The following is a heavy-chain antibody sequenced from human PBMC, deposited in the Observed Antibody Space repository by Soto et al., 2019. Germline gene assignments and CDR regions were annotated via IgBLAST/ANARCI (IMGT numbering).Heavy chain of an antibody. J-gene: IGHJ4*02. Sequence: QVQLQESGPGLVKPSGTLSLTCAVSGVSISSHDWWTWVRQPPGKGLEWIGESHQSGNTNYNSSLESRVNISVDQSKNQFSLKLTSVTVAETAMYYCATSDSSRFYWGQGTLVTVSS. CDR2: SHQSGNT. D-gene: IGHD6-13*01. CDR3: ATSDSSRFY. V-gene: IGHV4-4*02. CDR1: GVSISSHDW.